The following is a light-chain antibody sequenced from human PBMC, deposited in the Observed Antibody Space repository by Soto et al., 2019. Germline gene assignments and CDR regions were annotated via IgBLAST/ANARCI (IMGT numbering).Light chain of an antibody. J-gene: IGKJ5*01. CDR2: DAS. Sequence: IQMTQSASTMSASLGDSVPIACRASQNIRNWLAWYQQKPGKAPNPLIYDASSLKSGVPARFSGSGSGTEFTLTISSLQPDDFATYYCQQYNTYSTLGQGTRLEIK. CDR3: QQYNTYST. CDR1: QNIRNW. V-gene: IGKV1-5*01.